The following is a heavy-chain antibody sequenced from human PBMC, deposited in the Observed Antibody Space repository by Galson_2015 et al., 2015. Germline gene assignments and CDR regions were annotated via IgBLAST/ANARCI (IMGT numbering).Heavy chain of an antibody. D-gene: IGHD3-16*01. CDR2: ISSSSSYI. CDR1: GFTFSSYG. V-gene: IGHV3-21*01. Sequence: SLRLSCAASGFTFSSYGMHWVRQAPGKGLEWVSSISSSSSYIYYADSVKGRFTISRDNAKNSLYLQMNSLRAEDTAVYYCARDFPRWGSPGWYFDLWGRGTLVTVSS. J-gene: IGHJ2*01. CDR3: ARDFPRWGSPGWYFDL.